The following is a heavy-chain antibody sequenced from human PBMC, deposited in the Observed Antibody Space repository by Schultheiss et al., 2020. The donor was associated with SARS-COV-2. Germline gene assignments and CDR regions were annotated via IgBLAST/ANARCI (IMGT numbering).Heavy chain of an antibody. CDR1: GFTFSTYA. Sequence: GGSLRLSCVASGFTFSTYAMSWVRQAPGKGLEWVSTISGSGGSTYHTDSVKGRFTISRDNSKNTLYLQMNSLRAEDTAVYYCAKGVVSGWTYYFDYWGQGTLVTVSS. V-gene: IGHV3-23*01. CDR3: AKGVVSGWTYYFDY. D-gene: IGHD6-19*01. J-gene: IGHJ4*02. CDR2: ISGSGGST.